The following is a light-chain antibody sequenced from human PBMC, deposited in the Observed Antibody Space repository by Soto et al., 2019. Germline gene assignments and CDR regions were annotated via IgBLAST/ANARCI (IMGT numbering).Light chain of an antibody. J-gene: IGKJ2*01. CDR3: QHYGTSLDT. Sequence: EIVWTQSPGTLSLSPGERATLSCRASQSVRDSYLAWYQQKPGQAPRLLIYGVSIRATGIPDRFSGRGSGPDFTLTISRLEPEDFAVYYCQHYGTSLDTFGQGTKLEIK. V-gene: IGKV3-20*01. CDR2: GVS. CDR1: QSVRDSY.